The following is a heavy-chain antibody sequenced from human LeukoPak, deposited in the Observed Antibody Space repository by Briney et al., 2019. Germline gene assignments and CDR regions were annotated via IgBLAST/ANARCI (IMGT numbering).Heavy chain of an antibody. CDR3: VKGGGAFDI. J-gene: IGHJ3*02. D-gene: IGHD3-10*01. Sequence: LPGGSLRLSCAASGFTFSSSWMSWVRQAPGKGLEWVANINQDGSDKYYVDSVKGRFTISRDNAMNSMYLEMNSLRAEDTAVYYCVKGGGAFDIWGQGTMVTVSS. CDR2: INQDGSDK. V-gene: IGHV3-7*04. CDR1: GFTFSSSW.